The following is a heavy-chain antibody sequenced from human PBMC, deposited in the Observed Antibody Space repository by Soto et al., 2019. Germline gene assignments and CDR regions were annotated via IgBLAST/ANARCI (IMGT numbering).Heavy chain of an antibody. CDR3: ARQIYDSDTGPNFQYYFDS. Sequence: ESLKISCKGSGYSFAGYWITWVRQKPGKGLEWMGRIDPSDSQTYYSPSFRGHVTISVTKSITTVFLQWSSLRASDTALYYCARQIYDSDTGPNFQYYFDSWGQGTPVTVSS. D-gene: IGHD3-22*01. V-gene: IGHV5-10-1*01. J-gene: IGHJ4*02. CDR2: IDPSDSQT. CDR1: GYSFAGYW.